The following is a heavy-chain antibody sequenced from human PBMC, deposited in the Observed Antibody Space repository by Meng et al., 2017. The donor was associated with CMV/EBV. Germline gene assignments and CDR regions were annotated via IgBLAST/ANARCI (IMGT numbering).Heavy chain of an antibody. J-gene: IGHJ3*02. CDR1: GYTFTGYY. CDR2: INPNSGGT. CDR3: AVAVAPRGDAFDI. D-gene: IGHD6-19*01. Sequence: ASVQVSCKASGYTFTGYYMHWVRQAPGQGLEWMGWINPNSGGTNYAQKFQGRVTMTRDTSISTAYMELSRLRSDDTAVYYCAVAVAPRGDAFDIWGQGTMVTVSS. V-gene: IGHV1-2*02.